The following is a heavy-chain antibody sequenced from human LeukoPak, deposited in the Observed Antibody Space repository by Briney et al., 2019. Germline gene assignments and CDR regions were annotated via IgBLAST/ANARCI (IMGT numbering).Heavy chain of an antibody. CDR3: ASPVGFKYGSDDFAI. V-gene: IGHV4-4*07. J-gene: IGHJ3*02. Sequence: SETLSLTCTVSGGSISSYFWTWIRQPAGKGLEWIGRIYSSGSTNYNPSLKSRVTMSADTSKNQLSLKLSSVIAADTAVYYCASPVGFKYGSDDFAIWGQGTLVTVSS. D-gene: IGHD3-10*01. CDR2: IYSSGST. CDR1: GGSISSYF.